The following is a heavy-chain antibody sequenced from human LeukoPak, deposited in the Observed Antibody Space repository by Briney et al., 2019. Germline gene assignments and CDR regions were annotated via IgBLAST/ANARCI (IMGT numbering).Heavy chain of an antibody. CDR2: INHSGST. Sequence: SETLSLTCAVYGGSFSGYYWSWIRQPPGKGLEWIGEINHSGSTNYNPSLKSRVTISVDTSKNQFSLKLSSVTAADTAVYYCARASGYGSGSYLGYWGQGTLVTVSS. CDR3: ARASGYGSGSYLGY. J-gene: IGHJ4*02. CDR1: GGSFSGYY. D-gene: IGHD3-10*01. V-gene: IGHV4-34*01.